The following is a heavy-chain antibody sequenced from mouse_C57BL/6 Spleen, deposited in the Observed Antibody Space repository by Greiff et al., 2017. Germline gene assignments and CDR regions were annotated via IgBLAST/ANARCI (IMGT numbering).Heavy chain of an antibody. D-gene: IGHD4-1*01. CDR1: GYAFSSYW. CDR2: IYPGDGDT. Sequence: QVQLQQSGAELVKPGASVKISCKASGYAFSSYWMNWVKQRPGKGLEWIGQIYPGDGDTNYNRKFKGKATLTADKSSSTAYMQLSSLTSEDSAVYFCARFDLTGYYFDYWGQGTTLTVSS. V-gene: IGHV1-80*01. J-gene: IGHJ2*01. CDR3: ARFDLTGYYFDY.